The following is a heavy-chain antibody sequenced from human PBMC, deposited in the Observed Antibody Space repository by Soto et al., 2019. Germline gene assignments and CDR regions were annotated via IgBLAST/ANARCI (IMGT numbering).Heavy chain of an antibody. Sequence: SVKVSCKASGGTFSSYAISWVRQAPGQGLEWMGGIIPIFGTADYAQKFQGRVTITADESTSTAYMELSSLRSEDTAVYYCASEVLDTAMVNCIYGMEVWGQGTTVTVSS. CDR2: IIPIFGTA. CDR1: GGTFSSYA. V-gene: IGHV1-69*13. J-gene: IGHJ6*02. CDR3: ASEVLDTAMVNCIYGMEV. D-gene: IGHD5-18*01.